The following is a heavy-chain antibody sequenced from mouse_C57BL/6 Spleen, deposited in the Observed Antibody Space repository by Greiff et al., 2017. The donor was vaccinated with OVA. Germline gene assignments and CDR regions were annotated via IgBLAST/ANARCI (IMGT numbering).Heavy chain of an antibody. CDR1: GFTFSSYA. Sequence: EVQRVESGGGLVKPGGSLKLSCAASGFTFSSYAMSWVRQTPEKRLEWVATISDGGSYTYYPDNVKGRFTISRDNAKNNLYLQMSHLKSEDTAMYYCARDLYYDSDYWGQGTTLTVSS. J-gene: IGHJ2*01. D-gene: IGHD2-4*01. V-gene: IGHV5-4*01. CDR3: ARDLYYDSDY. CDR2: ISDGGSYT.